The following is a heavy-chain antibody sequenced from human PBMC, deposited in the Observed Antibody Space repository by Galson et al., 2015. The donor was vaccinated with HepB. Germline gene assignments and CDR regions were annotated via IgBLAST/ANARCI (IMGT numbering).Heavy chain of an antibody. CDR3: ARSKEAYYYMDV. CDR1: GYPLIEHY. J-gene: IGHJ6*03. CDR2: VDPEDVET. V-gene: IGHV1-69-2*01. Sequence: VKVSCKVSGYPLIEHYIYWIKKAPGKGLEWLGLVDPEDVETQYAAKFQGRVTISVDTTTDTVFMGLTRLTSEDTAVYFCARSKEAYYYMDVWGTGTTAIVSS.